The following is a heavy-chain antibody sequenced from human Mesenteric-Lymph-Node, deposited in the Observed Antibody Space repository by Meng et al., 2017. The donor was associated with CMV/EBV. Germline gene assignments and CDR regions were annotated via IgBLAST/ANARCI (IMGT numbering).Heavy chain of an antibody. Sequence: ASVKVSRKASGYTFNTYDINWVRQAPGQGLEWVGWVNPNSGNTGYIKKFQGRVAMTTNSSINTAYMELSSLTSEDTTMYYCARGGSKYWGQGTLVTVSS. CDR3: ARGGSKY. CDR1: GYTFNTYD. D-gene: IGHD2-15*01. J-gene: IGHJ4*02. CDR2: VNPNSGNT. V-gene: IGHV1-8*02.